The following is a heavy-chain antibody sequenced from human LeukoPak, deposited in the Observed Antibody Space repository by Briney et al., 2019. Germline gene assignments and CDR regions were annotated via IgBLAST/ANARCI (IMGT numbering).Heavy chain of an antibody. D-gene: IGHD3-10*01. CDR1: GYTFTSYA. CDR3: ARVAITMVRGVIYYFDY. Sequence: ASVKVSCKASGYTFTSYAMNWVRQAPGQGLEWMGWINTNTGNPTYAQGFTGRFVFSLDTSVSTAYLQISSLKAEDTAVYYCARVAITMVRGVIYYFDYWGQGTLVTVSS. CDR2: INTNTGNP. J-gene: IGHJ4*02. V-gene: IGHV7-4-1*02.